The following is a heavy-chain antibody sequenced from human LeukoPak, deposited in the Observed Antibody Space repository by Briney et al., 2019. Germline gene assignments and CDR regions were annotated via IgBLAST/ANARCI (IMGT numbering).Heavy chain of an antibody. D-gene: IGHD4-17*01. V-gene: IGHV3-21*01. CDR3: ARDVTTVTSDFDY. J-gene: IGHJ4*02. CDR2: ISGSSSYI. CDR1: GFTFSSYS. Sequence: PGGSLRLSCAASGFTFSSYSMNWVRQAPGKGLEWVSSISGSSSYIYYADSVKGRFTISRDNAKNSLYLQMNSLRAEDTAVYYCARDVTTVTSDFDYWGQGTLVTVSS.